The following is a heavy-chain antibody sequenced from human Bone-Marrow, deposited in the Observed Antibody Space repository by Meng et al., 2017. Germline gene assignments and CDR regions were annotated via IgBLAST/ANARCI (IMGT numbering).Heavy chain of an antibody. CDR1: GFTFSGSD. Sequence: GGSLRLSCVVSGFTFSGSDVHWVHQASGKGLEWVGRIRSKTDTYATAFAASVKGRFTISRDDSKNTAYLQLNSLKTEDTAVYYCTVFSRGHIWGQGTMVTVSS. D-gene: IGHD3-3*02. CDR3: TVFSRGHI. V-gene: IGHV3-73*01. J-gene: IGHJ3*02. CDR2: IRSKTDTYAT.